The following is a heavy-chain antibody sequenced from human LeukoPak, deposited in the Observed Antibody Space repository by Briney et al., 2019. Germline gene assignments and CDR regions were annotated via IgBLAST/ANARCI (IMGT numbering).Heavy chain of an antibody. D-gene: IGHD6-25*01. CDR2: ISSSSSYI. CDR3: ARYTSGWFDY. CDR1: GFNFDNYN. Sequence: PGGSLRLSCAAPGFNFDNYNMNWVRQAQGKGLEWVSSISSSSSYIYDADSVKGRFTISRDNAKNSLYLQMNSLRAEDTAVYFCARYTSGWFDYWGQGTLVTVSS. V-gene: IGHV3-21*01. J-gene: IGHJ5*01.